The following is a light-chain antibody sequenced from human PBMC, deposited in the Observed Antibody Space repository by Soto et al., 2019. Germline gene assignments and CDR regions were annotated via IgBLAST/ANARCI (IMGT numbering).Light chain of an antibody. CDR3: QQSYSTPIT. J-gene: IGKJ5*01. V-gene: IGKV1-39*01. CDR2: AAS. Sequence: DIQMTQSPSSLSASVGDRVTITCRASQSIRSYLNWYQQKPGKAPKLLIYAASSLQSGVPSRFSGSGSGTDFTLTISSLQPEDFATYYCQQSYSTPITFGQGTRLEIK. CDR1: QSIRSY.